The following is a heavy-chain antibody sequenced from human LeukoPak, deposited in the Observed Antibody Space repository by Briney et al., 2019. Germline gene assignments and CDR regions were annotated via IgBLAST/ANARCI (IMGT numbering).Heavy chain of an antibody. Sequence: SETLSLTCAVSGYSISSGYYWGWIRQPPGKGLEWIGSIYHSGSTYYNPSLKSRVTISVHTSKNQFSLKLTSVTAADTAVYFCARRVVTIGDDAFDIWAKGQWSPSLQ. CDR3: ARRVVTIGDDAFDI. J-gene: IGHJ3*02. CDR1: GYSISSGYY. D-gene: IGHD3-22*01. CDR2: IYHSGST. V-gene: IGHV4-38-2*01.